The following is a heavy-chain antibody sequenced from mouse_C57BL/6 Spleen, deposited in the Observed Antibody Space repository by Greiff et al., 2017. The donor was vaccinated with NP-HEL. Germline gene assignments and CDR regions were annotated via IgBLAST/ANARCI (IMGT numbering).Heavy chain of an antibody. J-gene: IGHJ4*01. CDR2: IYPGDGDT. CDR3: ARFPSTVVALYYYAMDY. V-gene: IGHV1-82*01. CDR1: GYAFSSSW. Sequence: QVQLQQSGPELVKPGASVKISCKASGYAFSSSWMNWVKQRPGKGLEWIGRIYPGDGDTNYNGKFKGKATLTADKSSSTAYMQLSSLTSEDSAVYFCARFPSTVVALYYYAMDYWGQGTSVTVSS. D-gene: IGHD1-1*01.